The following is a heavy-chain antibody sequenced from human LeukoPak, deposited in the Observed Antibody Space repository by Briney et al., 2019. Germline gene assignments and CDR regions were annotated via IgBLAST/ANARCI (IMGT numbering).Heavy chain of an antibody. J-gene: IGHJ4*02. CDR2: IIPILSIA. CDR1: GGTFSSYT. D-gene: IGHD3-22*01. Sequence: ASVKVSCKASGGTFSSYTISWVRQAPGQGLEWMGRIIPILSIANYAQKFQGRVTITADKSTSTAYMELSSLRSEDTAVYYCARDNSGGGYYYYWGPGTLVTVSS. CDR3: ARDNSGGGYYYY. V-gene: IGHV1-69*04.